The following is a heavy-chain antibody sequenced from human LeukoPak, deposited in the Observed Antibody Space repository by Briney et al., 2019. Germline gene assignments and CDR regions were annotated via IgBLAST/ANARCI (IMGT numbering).Heavy chain of an antibody. D-gene: IGHD3-9*01. V-gene: IGHV3-66*01. J-gene: IGHJ6*02. Sequence: PGGSLRLSCAASGFTVSSNYMSWVRQAPGKGLEWVSVIYSGGSTYYADSVKGRFTISRDNSENTLYLQMNSLRAEDTAVYYCARSDYDILTGYLPPCYYYYGMDVWGQGTTVTVSS. CDR1: GFTVSSNY. CDR3: ARSDYDILTGYLPPCYYYYGMDV. CDR2: IYSGGST.